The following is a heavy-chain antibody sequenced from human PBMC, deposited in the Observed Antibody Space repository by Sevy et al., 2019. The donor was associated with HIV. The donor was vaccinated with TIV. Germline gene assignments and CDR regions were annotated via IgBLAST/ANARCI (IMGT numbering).Heavy chain of an antibody. CDR2: IRSKAYGGTT. D-gene: IGHD6-13*01. CDR1: GFTFGDYA. J-gene: IGHJ4*02. CDR3: TRDRGYSSSWYHDY. V-gene: IGHV3-49*03. Sequence: GGSLRLSCTASGFTFGDYAMSWFRQAPGKGLEWVGFIRSKAYGGTTEYAASVKGRFTISRDDSKSIAYLQMNSLKTEDTAGYYCTRDRGYSSSWYHDYWGQGTLVTVSS.